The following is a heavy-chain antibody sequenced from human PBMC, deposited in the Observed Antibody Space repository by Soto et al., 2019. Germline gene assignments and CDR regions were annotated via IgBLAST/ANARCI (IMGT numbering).Heavy chain of an antibody. J-gene: IGHJ4*02. D-gene: IGHD2-15*01. Sequence: GGSLRLSCAASGFTFSSYGMHWVRQAPGKGLEWVAVIWYDGSNKYYADSVKGRFTISRDNSKETLYLQMNSLGAEDTAVYYCARDYCSGGSCYSGSSVFDYWGQGTLVTVSS. CDR1: GFTFSSYG. CDR3: ARDYCSGGSCYSGSSVFDY. CDR2: IWYDGSNK. V-gene: IGHV3-33*01.